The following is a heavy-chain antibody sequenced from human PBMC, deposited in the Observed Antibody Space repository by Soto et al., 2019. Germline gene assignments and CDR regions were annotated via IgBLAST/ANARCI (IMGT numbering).Heavy chain of an antibody. CDR2: IWYDGSNK. Sequence: GGSLRLSCAASGFTFSSYGMHWVRQAPGKGLEWVAVIWYDGSNKYYADSVKGRFTISRDNSKNTLYLQMNSLRAEDTAVYYCTIGPHIYYDSSGSLDYWGQGTLVTVSS. J-gene: IGHJ4*02. D-gene: IGHD3-22*01. CDR3: TIGPHIYYDSSGSLDY. CDR1: GFTFSSYG. V-gene: IGHV3-33*01.